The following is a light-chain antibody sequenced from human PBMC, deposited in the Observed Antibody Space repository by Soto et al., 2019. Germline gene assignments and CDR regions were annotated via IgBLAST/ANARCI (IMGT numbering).Light chain of an antibody. CDR3: QSYDSTLSGYV. J-gene: IGLJ1*01. V-gene: IGLV1-40*01. CDR1: SSNIGAGYD. Sequence: QSVLTQPPSVSGAPGQRVTVSCSGSSSNIGAGYDVHWYQQLPGTAPKLLIYANNNRPSGVPDRFSGSKSGTSASLAITGLQAEDGADYYCQSYDSTLSGYVFGTGTKLTVL. CDR2: ANN.